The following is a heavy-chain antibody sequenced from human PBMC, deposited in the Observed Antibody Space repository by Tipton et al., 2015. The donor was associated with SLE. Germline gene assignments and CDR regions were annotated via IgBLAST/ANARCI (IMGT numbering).Heavy chain of an antibody. Sequence: SLRLSCAASGFTFSSYWMHWVRQAPGKGLVCVSRINSDGSSTSYADSVKGRFTISRDNAKNTLYLQMNSLRAEDTALYYCASSIAAAGPFDYWGQGTLVTVSS. CDR3: ASSIAAAGPFDY. CDR2: INSDGSST. V-gene: IGHV3-74*01. CDR1: GFTFSSYW. J-gene: IGHJ4*02. D-gene: IGHD6-13*01.